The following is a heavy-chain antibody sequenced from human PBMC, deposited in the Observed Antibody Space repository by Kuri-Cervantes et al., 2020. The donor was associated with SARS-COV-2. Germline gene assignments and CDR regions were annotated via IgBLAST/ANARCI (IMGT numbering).Heavy chain of an antibody. CDR3: ARDETTYYDLWSGYYASY. Sequence: ASVKVSCKASGYTFTSYGISWVRQAPGQGLEWMGWISAYNGNTNYAQKLQGRVTMTTDTSTSTAYMEPRSLRSDDTAVYYCARDETTYYDLWSGYYASYWGQGTLVTVSS. CDR2: ISAYNGNT. CDR1: GYTFTSYG. J-gene: IGHJ4*02. V-gene: IGHV1-18*01. D-gene: IGHD3-3*01.